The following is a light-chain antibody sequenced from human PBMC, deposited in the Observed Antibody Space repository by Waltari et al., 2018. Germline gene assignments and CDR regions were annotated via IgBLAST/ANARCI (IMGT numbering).Light chain of an antibody. J-gene: IGLJ3*02. V-gene: IGLV2-14*01. CDR3: TSYTSISTRV. CDR2: EVS. CDR1: SSDVGGYNH. Sequence: QSALTQPASVSGAPGQSITISCTGTSSDVGGYNHVSWYQQLPGKTPNLIISEVSNRPSGGADRVSGSKSGNTASLTISGLQAEDEADYYCTSYTSISTRVFGGGTKLTVL.